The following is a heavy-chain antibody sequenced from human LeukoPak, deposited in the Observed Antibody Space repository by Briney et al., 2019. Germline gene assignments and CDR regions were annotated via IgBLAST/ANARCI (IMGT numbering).Heavy chain of an antibody. CDR1: GGSISSYY. Sequence: SETLSLTCTVSGGSISSYYWSWIRRPPGKGLEWIGYIYYSGSTNYNPSLKSRVTISVDTSKNQFSLKLSSVTAADTAVYYCARWHYDSSGYSFDYWGQGTLVTVSS. CDR2: IYYSGST. D-gene: IGHD3-22*01. V-gene: IGHV4-59*08. J-gene: IGHJ4*02. CDR3: ARWHYDSSGYSFDY.